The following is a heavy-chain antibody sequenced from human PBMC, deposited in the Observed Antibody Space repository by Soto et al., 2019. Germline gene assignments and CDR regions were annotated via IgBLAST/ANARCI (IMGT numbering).Heavy chain of an antibody. CDR1: SY. V-gene: IGHV1-2*02. D-gene: IGHD3-3*01. Sequence: SYRQCLCKGPGQGLECMGWINPNSAGTNYAQKFQGRVTMTRDTSISTAYRELSRLISHDTAVYYCARNPSGFSIFEKPWGQGTLFTVAS. CDR3: ARNPSGFSIFEKP. CDR2: INPNSAGT. J-gene: IGHJ4*02.